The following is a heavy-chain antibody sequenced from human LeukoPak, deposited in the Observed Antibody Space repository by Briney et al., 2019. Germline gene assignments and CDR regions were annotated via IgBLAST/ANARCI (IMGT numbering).Heavy chain of an antibody. CDR2: IKQDGSEK. D-gene: IGHD5-18*01. CDR1: GLTFNKYW. J-gene: IGHJ4*02. V-gene: IGHV3-7*01. Sequence: PGGSLRLSCEASGLTFNKYWMTWVRQAPGKGLEWVANIKQDGSEKNYVDSVKGRFTISRDNAKNSLYLQMKSLRAEDTAVYYCARRATTERGHSYGLDFWGQGTLVTVSS. CDR3: ARRATTERGHSYGLDF.